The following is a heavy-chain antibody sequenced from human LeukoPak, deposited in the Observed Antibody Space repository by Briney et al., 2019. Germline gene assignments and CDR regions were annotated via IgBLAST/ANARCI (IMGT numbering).Heavy chain of an antibody. CDR3: ARANYYNSSGYNDY. J-gene: IGHJ4*02. D-gene: IGHD3-22*01. CDR2: IYHSGST. V-gene: IGHV4-38-2*02. Sequence: SETLSLTCTVSGYSISSGYYWGWIRQPPGKGLEWIGSIYHSGSTYYNPSLKSRVTISVDTSKNQFSLKLSSVTAANTAVYYCARANYYNSSGYNDYWGQGTPVTVSS. CDR1: GYSISSGYY.